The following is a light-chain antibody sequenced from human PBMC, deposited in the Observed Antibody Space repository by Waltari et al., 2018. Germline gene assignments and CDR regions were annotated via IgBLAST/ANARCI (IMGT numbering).Light chain of an antibody. CDR3: QKYDFLPAT. CDR2: HAS. J-gene: IGKJ1*01. CDR1: QVVGKY. Sequence: EIVLTQSPCTLSLSPGVSATLSCRASQVVGKYLAWYQQRPGQAPRLLLYHASIRATGIPDRFSGSGSGTDFSLTISRLEPEDFAVYYCQKYDFLPATFGQGTTVEIK. V-gene: IGKV3-20*01.